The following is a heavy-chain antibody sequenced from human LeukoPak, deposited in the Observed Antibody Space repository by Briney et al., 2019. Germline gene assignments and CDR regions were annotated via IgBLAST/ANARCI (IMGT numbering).Heavy chain of an antibody. Sequence: SVKVSCKASGGTFSSYAISWVRQAPGQGLEWMGRIIPIFGTANYAQKFQGRVTITADESTSTAYMELSSLRSEDTAMYYCAREGEKLDPDAFDIWGQGTMVTVSS. CDR3: AREGEKLDPDAFDI. V-gene: IGHV1-69*13. J-gene: IGHJ3*02. CDR2: IIPIFGTA. CDR1: GGTFSSYA. D-gene: IGHD1-1*01.